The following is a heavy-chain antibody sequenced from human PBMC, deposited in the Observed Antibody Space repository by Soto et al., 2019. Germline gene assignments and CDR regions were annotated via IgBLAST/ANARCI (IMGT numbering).Heavy chain of an antibody. CDR1: GFTVSSSY. CDR3: ARAPGSSGYSDYFDY. V-gene: IGHV3-53*01. CDR2: IYSGGST. J-gene: IGHJ4*02. D-gene: IGHD3-22*01. Sequence: EVQLVESGGSLIQPGGSLRLSCAASGFTVSSSYMSWVRQAPGQGLEWVLVIYSGGSTYYADSVKGRFTISGDNSKNTLYLKMNSMRAEETAVCYCARAPGSSGYSDYFDYWGQGTLVTVSS.